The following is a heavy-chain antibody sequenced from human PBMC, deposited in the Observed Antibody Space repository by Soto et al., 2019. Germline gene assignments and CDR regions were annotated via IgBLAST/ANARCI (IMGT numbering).Heavy chain of an antibody. CDR1: GDSVSSNSAA. CDR3: AREPITMVRGVINWFDP. Sequence: SQTLSLTCAISGDSVSSNSAAWNWIRQSPSRGLEWLGRTYYRSKWYNDYAVSVKSRITINPDTSKNQFSLQLNSVTPEDTAVYYCAREPITMVRGVINWFDPWGQGTLVTVSS. V-gene: IGHV6-1*01. J-gene: IGHJ5*02. D-gene: IGHD3-10*01. CDR2: TYYRSKWYN.